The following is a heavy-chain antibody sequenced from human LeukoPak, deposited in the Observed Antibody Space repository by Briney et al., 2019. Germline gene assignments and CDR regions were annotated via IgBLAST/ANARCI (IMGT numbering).Heavy chain of an antibody. J-gene: IGHJ3*01. CDR1: TGSFSGYY. Sequence: PSETLSLTCAVYTGSFSGYYWNWIRRPPGKGLEWIGETNHDGSTNYNPSFKSRVNISVDTSKNQFSLKLSSVTAADTAVYYCARVPGIQLPLWGQGTMVTVSS. CDR3: ARVPGIQLPL. V-gene: IGHV4-34*01. D-gene: IGHD5-18*01. CDR2: TNHDGST.